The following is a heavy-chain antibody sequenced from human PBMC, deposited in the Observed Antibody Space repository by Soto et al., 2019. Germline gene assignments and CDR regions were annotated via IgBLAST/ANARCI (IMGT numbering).Heavy chain of an antibody. Sequence: TLSLTCTVFGYSVSSDNYYWTWTRQTPGKGLEWIGYIYSSESTNYNPSLKSRVTISLDTSTNQFSLKLTSVTAADTAVYYCARDIRGYSRAFDYWGQGALVTVSS. CDR2: IYSSEST. CDR3: ARDIRGYSRAFDY. D-gene: IGHD5-18*01. V-gene: IGHV4-61*01. CDR1: GYSVSSDNYY. J-gene: IGHJ4*02.